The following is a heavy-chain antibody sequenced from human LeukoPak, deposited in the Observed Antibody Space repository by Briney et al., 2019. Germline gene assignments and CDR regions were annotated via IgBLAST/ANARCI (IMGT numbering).Heavy chain of an antibody. CDR3: ATTFGSGTLSQNYYYYNMAV. Sequence: SVKVSCKASGGTFNNYAFSWVRQAPGQGLEWMGRVIPVLAVSNSAQKFQGRITITADKSTSTAYMELYRLKSEDTAVYFCATTFGSGTLSQNYYYYNMAVWGQGTTVTVSS. CDR1: GGTFNNYA. CDR2: VIPVLAVS. D-gene: IGHD3-10*01. J-gene: IGHJ6*02. V-gene: IGHV1-69*04.